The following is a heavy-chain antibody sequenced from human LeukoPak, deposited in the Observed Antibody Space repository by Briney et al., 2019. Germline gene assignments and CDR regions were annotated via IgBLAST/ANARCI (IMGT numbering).Heavy chain of an antibody. CDR3: ARKTVIGSYLAY. CDR2: IKQDGSDK. D-gene: IGHD4-17*01. V-gene: IGHV3-7*03. J-gene: IGHJ4*02. Sequence: GGSLRLSCAASGFTFSSDWMSWVRQAPGKGREWVANIKQDGSDKYYVDSVKGRFTISRDNATNSLYLQLNSLRAEDTAVYYCARKTVIGSYLAYWGQGSPVTVPS. CDR1: GFTFSSDW.